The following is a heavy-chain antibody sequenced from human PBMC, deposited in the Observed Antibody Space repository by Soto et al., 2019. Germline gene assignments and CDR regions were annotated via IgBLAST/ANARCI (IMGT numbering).Heavy chain of an antibody. D-gene: IGHD6-19*01. V-gene: IGHV5-51*01. CDR3: ARLPSSGIDAFDI. CDR1: GYSFASYW. Sequence: GESLKISCKGSGYSFASYWVSWVRQMPGKGLEWMGIIYPGDSDTRYSPSFQGQVTISADKSISTAYLQWSSLKASDTAMYYYARLPSSGIDAFDIWGQGTMVTVSS. J-gene: IGHJ3*02. CDR2: IYPGDSDT.